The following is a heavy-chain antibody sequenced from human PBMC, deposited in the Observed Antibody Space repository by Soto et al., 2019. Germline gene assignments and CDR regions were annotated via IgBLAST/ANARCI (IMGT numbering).Heavy chain of an antibody. CDR1: GFTFSSYA. Sequence: GGSMRLSCAASGFTFSSYAMSWVRQAPGKGLERVSAISGSGGSTYYADSVKGRFTISRDNSKNTLYLQMNSLRAEDTAVYYCANLDYYERSGDYSADPPQCDYWGQGTRIAVSS. CDR2: ISGSGGST. V-gene: IGHV3-23*01. CDR3: ANLDYYERSGDYSADPPQCDY. J-gene: IGHJ4*02. D-gene: IGHD3-22*01.